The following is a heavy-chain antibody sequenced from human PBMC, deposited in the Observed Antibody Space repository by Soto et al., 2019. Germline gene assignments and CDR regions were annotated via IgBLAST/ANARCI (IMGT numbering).Heavy chain of an antibody. CDR2: IIPIFGTA. J-gene: IGHJ6*02. CDR3: ARVGHTVTTISLDV. CDR1: GGTFSSYA. D-gene: IGHD4-4*01. V-gene: IGHV1-69*06. Sequence: SVKVSCKASGGTFSSYAISWVRQAPGQGLEWMGGIIPIFGTANYAQKFQGRVTITADKSTSTAYMELSSLRSEDTAVYYCARVGHTVTTISLDVWGQGTTVTVS.